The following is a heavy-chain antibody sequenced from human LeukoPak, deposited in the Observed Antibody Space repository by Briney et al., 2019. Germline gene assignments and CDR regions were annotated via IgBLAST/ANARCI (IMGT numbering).Heavy chain of an antibody. CDR2: IFSSGST. Sequence: SETLSLTCTVSGGSISSYYWSWIRQPAGKGLEWIGRIFSSGSTNYSPSLKSRVTMSVDTSKNQFSLELSSVTAEDTAVYYCARADLDSTGWLRFGCWGQGTLVTVAS. J-gene: IGHJ4*02. CDR1: GGSISSYY. CDR3: ARADLDSTGWLRFGC. D-gene: IGHD6-19*01. V-gene: IGHV4-4*07.